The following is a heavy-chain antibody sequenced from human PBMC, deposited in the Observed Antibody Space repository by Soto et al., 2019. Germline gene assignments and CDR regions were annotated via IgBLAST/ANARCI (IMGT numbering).Heavy chain of an antibody. CDR3: ARGQERNCSSTSCYPNWFDP. CDR2: IYYSGST. V-gene: IGHV4-31*03. CDR1: GGSISSGGYY. D-gene: IGHD2-2*01. J-gene: IGHJ5*02. Sequence: SETLSLTCTVSGGSISSGGYYWSWIRQHPGKGLEWIGYIYYSGSTYYNPSLKSRVTISVDTSKNQFSLKLSSVTAADTAVYYCARGQERNCSSTSCYPNWFDPWGQGTLVTVSS.